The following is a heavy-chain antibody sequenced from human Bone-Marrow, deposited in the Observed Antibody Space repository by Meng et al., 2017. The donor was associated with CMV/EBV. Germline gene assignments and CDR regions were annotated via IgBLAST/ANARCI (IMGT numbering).Heavy chain of an antibody. J-gene: IGHJ4*02. CDR2: ISSSGSTI. CDR1: GFTFSSYE. V-gene: IGHV3-48*03. CDR3: ASLDTAMDNDY. D-gene: IGHD5-18*01. Sequence: LSLTCAASGFTFSSYEMNWVRQAPGKGLEWVSYISSSGSTIYYADSVKGRFTISRDNAKNSLYLQMNSLRAEDTAVYYCASLDTAMDNDYWGQGTLVTVSS.